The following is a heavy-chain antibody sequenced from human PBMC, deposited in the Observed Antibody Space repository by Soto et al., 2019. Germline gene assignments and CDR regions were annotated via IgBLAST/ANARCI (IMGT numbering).Heavy chain of an antibody. D-gene: IGHD1-1*01. CDR3: ARDPGPKPYYYYGMDV. J-gene: IGHJ6*02. V-gene: IGHV4-31*03. Sequence: QVQLQESGPGLVKPSQTLSLTCTVSGGSISSGGYYWSWIRQHPGKGLEWIGYIYYSGSTYYNPSLKSRVTISVDTSKNQFSLKLSSVTAADTAVYYCARDPGPKPYYYYGMDVWGQGTTVTVSS. CDR1: GGSISSGGYY. CDR2: IYYSGST.